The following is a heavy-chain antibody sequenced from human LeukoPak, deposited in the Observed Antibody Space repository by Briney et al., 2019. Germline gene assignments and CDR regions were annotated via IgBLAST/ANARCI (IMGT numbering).Heavy chain of an antibody. Sequence: GGSLRLSCAASGFTFSSYAMSWVRQAPGKGLEWVSAISGSGGSTYYADSVKGRFTIPRDNSKNTLYLQMNSLRAEDTAVYYCAKGGLYSSSSWFDYWGQGTLVTVSS. J-gene: IGHJ4*02. CDR3: AKGGLYSSSSWFDY. CDR1: GFTFSSYA. V-gene: IGHV3-23*01. CDR2: ISGSGGST. D-gene: IGHD6-6*01.